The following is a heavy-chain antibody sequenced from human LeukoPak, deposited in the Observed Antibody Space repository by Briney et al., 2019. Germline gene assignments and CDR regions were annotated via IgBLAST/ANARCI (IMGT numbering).Heavy chain of an antibody. J-gene: IGHJ6*02. Sequence: ASVKVSCKASGYTFTNYAMNWVRQAPGQGLEWMGWISTNTGNPTYAQGFTGRFVFSLDTSVSTAYLQISSLKAEDTAVYYCARDLVSRYFEGVAQYYYYGMDVWGQGTTVTVSS. CDR3: ARDLVSRYFEGVAQYYYYGMDV. D-gene: IGHD3-9*01. V-gene: IGHV7-4-1*02. CDR2: ISTNTGNP. CDR1: GYTFTNYA.